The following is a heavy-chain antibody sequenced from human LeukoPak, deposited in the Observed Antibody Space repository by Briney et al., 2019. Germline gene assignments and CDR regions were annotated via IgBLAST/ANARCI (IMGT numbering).Heavy chain of an antibody. V-gene: IGHV4-59*01. D-gene: IGHD1-26*01. CDR3: ARDSGSYPHWFAP. J-gene: IGHJ5*02. Sequence: PSETLSLTCTVSGGSISSYYWNWIRQPPGKGLEWIGYIFYSGITNYNPSLKSRVTISVDTSKKQFSLKHTSVNAADTAGYYCARDSGSYPHWFAPWGQGTLVTVSS. CDR1: GGSISSYY. CDR2: IFYSGIT.